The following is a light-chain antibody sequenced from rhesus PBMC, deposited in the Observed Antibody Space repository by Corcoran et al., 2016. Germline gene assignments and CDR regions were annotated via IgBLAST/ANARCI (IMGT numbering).Light chain of an antibody. Sequence: EIVLTQSPAPLSLSPGERGTLSCRASQSVSSSLAWYPKKHGQAPGLLINDTSNRATGIPDRFSGSGSGTDFTLTISSLEPEEVGVYYCQQYSNWPLTFGGGTKVELK. J-gene: IGKJ4*01. V-gene: IGKV3-35*01. CDR3: QQYSNWPLT. CDR1: QSVSSS. CDR2: DTS.